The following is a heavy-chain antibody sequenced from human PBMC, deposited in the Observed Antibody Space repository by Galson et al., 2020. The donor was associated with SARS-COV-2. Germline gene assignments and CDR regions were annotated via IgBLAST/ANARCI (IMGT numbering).Heavy chain of an antibody. CDR2: INPISGGT. J-gene: IGHJ4*02. CDR1: GYTFSDYF. V-gene: IGHV1-2*06. D-gene: IGHD2-21*01. Sequence: ASVKVSCKTSGYTFSDYFIHWVRQAPGQGPEWLGRINPISGGTDDAQRFQGRVTMTRDTSISTAYMEVSSLTFDDTAVYYCARAQRWVPDSWGQGTLVTVSS. CDR3: ARAQRWVPDS.